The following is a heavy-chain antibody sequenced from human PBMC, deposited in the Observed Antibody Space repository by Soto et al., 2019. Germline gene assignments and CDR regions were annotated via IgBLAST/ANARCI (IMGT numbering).Heavy chain of an antibody. CDR2: ISYDGKNK. V-gene: IGHV3-30*18. CDR3: AKDREYYYGSGSYSPFDH. Sequence: GGSLRLSCVASGFTSNVYGMHWVRQAPGKGLEWVSLISYDGKNKYYVDSVKGRFTIYRDNSKNTLYLQMNSLRVEDTAVYYCAKDREYYYGSGSYSPFDHWGQGTLVTVSS. D-gene: IGHD3-10*01. CDR1: GFTSNVYG. J-gene: IGHJ4*02.